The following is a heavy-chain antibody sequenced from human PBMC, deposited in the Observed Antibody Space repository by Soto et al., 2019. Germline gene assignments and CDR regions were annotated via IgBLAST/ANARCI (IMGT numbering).Heavy chain of an antibody. J-gene: IGHJ4*02. D-gene: IGHD3-22*01. CDR3: ARDDSPYYDDSSGYHFDY. Sequence: LRLSCAASGFTFNTYNMNWVRQAPGKGLEWVSYISDSSNTIHYADSVKGRFTISRDNAKNSLYLQMNSLRAEDTAVYYCARDDSPYYDDSSGYHFDYGGQGALVTVSS. CDR2: ISDSSNTI. V-gene: IGHV3-48*01. CDR1: GFTFNTYN.